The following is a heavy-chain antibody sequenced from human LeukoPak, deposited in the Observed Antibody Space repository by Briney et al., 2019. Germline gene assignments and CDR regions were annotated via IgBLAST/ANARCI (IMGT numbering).Heavy chain of an antibody. V-gene: IGHV1-18*01. CDR1: GYTFTSYG. CDR3: ARGSGRLLSSAVEH. CDR2: IIAYNGNT. Sequence: ASVKVSCKASGYTFTSYGISWVRQAPGQGLEWMGWIIAYNGNTNYTQKLQGRVTMTTDTSTSTAYMELRSLRSADTAVYYCARGSGRLLSSAVEHWGQGTLVTVSS. J-gene: IGHJ1*01. D-gene: IGHD3-3*01.